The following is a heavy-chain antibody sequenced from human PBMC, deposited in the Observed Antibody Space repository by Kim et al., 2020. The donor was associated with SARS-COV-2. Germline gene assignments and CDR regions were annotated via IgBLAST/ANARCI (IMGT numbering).Heavy chain of an antibody. D-gene: IGHD3-10*01. CDR3: ARAPRITMVRGVITWIDAFDI. V-gene: IGHV4-59*01. CDR1: GGSISSYY. J-gene: IGHJ3*02. Sequence: SETLSLTCTVSGGSISSYYWSWIRQPPGKGLEWIGYIYYSGSTNYNPSLKRRVTISVDTSKNQFSLKLSSVTAADTAVYYCARAPRITMVRGVITWIDAFDIWGQGTMGTGSS. CDR2: IYYSGST.